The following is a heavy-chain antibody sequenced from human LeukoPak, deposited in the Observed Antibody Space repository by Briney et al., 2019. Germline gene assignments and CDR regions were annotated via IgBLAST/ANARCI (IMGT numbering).Heavy chain of an antibody. Sequence: GRSLRLSCAASGFTFSSYAMHWVRQAPGKGLEWVAVISYDGSNKYYADSVKGRFTISRDNSKNTLYLQMNSLRSEDTAVYYCARGLGYLYYMDVWGKGTTVTVSS. V-gene: IGHV3-30-3*01. D-gene: IGHD6-13*01. CDR1: GFTFSSYA. J-gene: IGHJ6*03. CDR3: ARGLGYLYYMDV. CDR2: ISYDGSNK.